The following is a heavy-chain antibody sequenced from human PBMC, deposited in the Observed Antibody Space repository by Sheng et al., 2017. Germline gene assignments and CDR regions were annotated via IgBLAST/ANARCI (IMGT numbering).Heavy chain of an antibody. V-gene: IGHV1-69*10. Sequence: QVQLVQSGAEVTKPGASVKVSCKASGGTFSTHAVSWVRQAPGQGLEWMGVILPILGVVNYAQKFQGAVTITADKSTTTAFMELSSLTSEDTAVYYCARLRSDAFDIWGQGTMVTVSS. CDR1: GGTFSTHA. CDR3: ARLRSDAFDI. CDR2: ILPILGVV. J-gene: IGHJ3*02.